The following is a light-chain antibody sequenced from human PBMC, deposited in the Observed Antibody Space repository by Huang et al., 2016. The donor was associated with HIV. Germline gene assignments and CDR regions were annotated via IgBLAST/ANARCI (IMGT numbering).Light chain of an antibody. Sequence: DIQMTKSPSSLSASVGVRVTITCRASQSIKKYLNWYQQKPGKAPKRLIYGASSLQSGVPSRFSCSVSGTDFTLTISSLQPEDFATYYCQQSYSTLLFTFGPGTKVDI. CDR3: QQSYSTLLFT. J-gene: IGKJ3*01. CDR1: QSIKKY. CDR2: GAS. V-gene: IGKV1-39*01.